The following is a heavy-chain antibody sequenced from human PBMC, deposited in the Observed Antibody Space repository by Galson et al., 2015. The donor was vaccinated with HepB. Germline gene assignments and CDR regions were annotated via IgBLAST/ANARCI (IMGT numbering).Heavy chain of an antibody. V-gene: IGHV3-23*01. D-gene: IGHD6-13*01. CDR3: AKGLAASGGGTFYFGY. J-gene: IGHJ4*02. CDR2: ISGSGGST. Sequence: SLRLSCAASGFTFSSYAMSWVRQVPGKGLEWVSAISGSGGSTYYADSVKGRFTIPRDNSKNTLYLQMNSLRAEDTAVYYCAKGLAASGGGTFYFGYWGQGTLVTVSS. CDR1: GFTFSSYA.